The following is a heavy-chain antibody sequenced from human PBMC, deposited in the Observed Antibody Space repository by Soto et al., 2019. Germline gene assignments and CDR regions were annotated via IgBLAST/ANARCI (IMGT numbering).Heavy chain of an antibody. Sequence: QGQLVQSGAEVKKPGASVKVSCKASGYRSIDSYIHWVRQAPGQGLEWMGWINPRNGGIKYAQKFQGRVTMTRDTSTITAYMELNRLTSDDTAVYYCARILSGSPDPFDIWGQGALVTVTS. CDR3: ARILSGSPDPFDI. J-gene: IGHJ3*02. CDR1: GYRSIDSY. D-gene: IGHD1-26*01. V-gene: IGHV1-2*02. CDR2: INPRNGGI.